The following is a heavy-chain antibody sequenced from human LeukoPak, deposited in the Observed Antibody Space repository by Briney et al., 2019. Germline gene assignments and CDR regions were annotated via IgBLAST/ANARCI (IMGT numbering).Heavy chain of an antibody. V-gene: IGHV3-15*01. D-gene: IGHD3-16*01. J-gene: IGHJ3*02. CDR3: AREGIGGGAFDI. Sequence: GGSLRLSCVASGFTFSDAWMSWVRQAPGKGLEWVGRIKSKSAGGITDYAAPLKGRFTISRDDSENTLYLQMNILKTEDTAMYYCAREGIGGGAFDIWGQGTMVTVSS. CDR2: IKSKSAGGIT. CDR1: GFTFSDAW.